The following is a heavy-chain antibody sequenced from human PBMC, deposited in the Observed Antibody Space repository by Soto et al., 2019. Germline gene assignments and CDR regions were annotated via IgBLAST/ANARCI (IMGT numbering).Heavy chain of an antibody. V-gene: IGHV3-7*03. CDR3: ARGEHCSSTRCYQYFGMDV. CDR1: GFTFSTSL. Sequence: PGGSLRLSCAASGFTFSTSLMNWVRQSPGKGLEWVANIKEDGSEKYYVDSVKGRFTISRDNAKNSLYLQMNSLRAEDMAVYYCARGEHCSSTRCYQYFGMDVWGQGTTVTVSS. CDR2: IKEDGSEK. J-gene: IGHJ6*02. D-gene: IGHD2-2*01.